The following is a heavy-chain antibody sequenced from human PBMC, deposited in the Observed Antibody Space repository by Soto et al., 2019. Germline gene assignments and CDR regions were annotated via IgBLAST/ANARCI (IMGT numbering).Heavy chain of an antibody. CDR2: IYPGDSDT. CDR3: ARRDSITIFPYYFDY. J-gene: IGHJ4*02. CDR1: GYSFTSYW. D-gene: IGHD3-9*01. Sequence: GESLKISCKGSGYSFTSYWIGWVRQMPGKGLEWMGIIYPGDSDTRYSPSFQGQVTTSADKSISTAYLQWSSLKASDTAMYYCARRDSITIFPYYFDYWGQGTLVTVSS. V-gene: IGHV5-51*01.